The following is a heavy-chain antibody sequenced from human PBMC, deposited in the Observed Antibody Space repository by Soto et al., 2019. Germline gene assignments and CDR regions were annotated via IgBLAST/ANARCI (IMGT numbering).Heavy chain of an antibody. Sequence: GGSLRLSCAASGFTFSSYSMNWVRQAPGKGLEWVSSISSSSSYIYYADSVKGRFTISRDNAKNSLYLQMNSLRAEDTAVYYCASTGVTGTSDAFDIWGQGTMVTVSS. D-gene: IGHD1-20*01. CDR3: ASTGVTGTSDAFDI. J-gene: IGHJ3*02. V-gene: IGHV3-21*01. CDR1: GFTFSSYS. CDR2: ISSSSSYI.